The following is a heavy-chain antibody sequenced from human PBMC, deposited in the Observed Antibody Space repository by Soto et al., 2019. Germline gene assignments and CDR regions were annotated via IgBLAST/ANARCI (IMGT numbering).Heavy chain of an antibody. CDR3: AKGSQPSYYYMDV. CDR2: ILYDGRNE. V-gene: IGHV3-30*18. Sequence: PGGSLRLSCAASGFIFSTSGMHWVRQAPGKGLEWVAVILYDGRNEYYADSVKGRFTISRDNSKNTLYLQMSGLRADDTAVYYCAKGSQPSYYYMDVWGKGTTVTVSS. J-gene: IGHJ6*03. CDR1: GFIFSTSG.